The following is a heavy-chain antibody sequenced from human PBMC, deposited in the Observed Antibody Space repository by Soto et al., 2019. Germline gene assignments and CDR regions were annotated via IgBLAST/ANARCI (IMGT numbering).Heavy chain of an antibody. Sequence: QVQLQESGPGLVKPSETLSLTCTVSGGSISSYYWSWIRQPPGKGLEWIGYIYYSGSTNYNPSLKGRVTTSVDTSKNQCSLKLSSVPAAATAVYYCARRYGSCFDYWGQGTLVTVSS. CDR1: GGSISSYY. J-gene: IGHJ4*02. CDR2: IYYSGST. D-gene: IGHD5-18*01. CDR3: ARRYGSCFDY. V-gene: IGHV4-59*08.